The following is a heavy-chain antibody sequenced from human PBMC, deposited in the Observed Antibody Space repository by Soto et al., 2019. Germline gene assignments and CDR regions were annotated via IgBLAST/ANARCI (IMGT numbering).Heavy chain of an antibody. CDR1: GFIFSRDA. CDR2: IWYDGGEK. J-gene: IGHJ4*02. CDR3: ATYREFVSFYGSDY. Sequence: PGGSLRLSCVASGFIFSRDAMHWVRQTPGKGLEWVAVIWYDGGEKYYVDSVKGRFTISRDNAKNSLYLQMNSLRAEDTAVYYSATYREFVSFYGSDYWGQGTLVTVSS. D-gene: IGHD3-16*02. V-gene: IGHV3-33*03.